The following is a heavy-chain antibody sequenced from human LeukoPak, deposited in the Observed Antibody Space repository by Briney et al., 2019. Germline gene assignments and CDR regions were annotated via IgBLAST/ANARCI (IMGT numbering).Heavy chain of an antibody. CDR3: ARGPSSDSYGSFSYYFDY. CDR1: GFTFSSYW. CDR2: IKQDGSEK. Sequence: GGSLRLSCAASGFTFSSYWMSWVRQAPGKGLEWVANIKQDGSEKYYVDSVKGRFTISRDNAKNSLYLQMNSLRAEDTAVYYCARGPSSDSYGSFSYYFDYWAREPWSPSPQ. D-gene: IGHD5-18*01. J-gene: IGHJ4*02. V-gene: IGHV3-7*01.